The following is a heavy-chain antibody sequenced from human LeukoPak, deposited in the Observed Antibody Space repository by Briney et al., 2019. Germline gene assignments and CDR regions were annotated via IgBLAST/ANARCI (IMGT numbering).Heavy chain of an antibody. CDR1: GYTFTSYG. D-gene: IGHD4-17*01. Sequence: ASVKVSCKASGYTFTSYGISWVRQAPGQGLEWMGWISAYNGNTNYAQKLQGRVTMTTDTSTSTAYMELRSLRSDDTAVYYCARRDYSDYYYYYYMDVWGKGTTVTVSS. V-gene: IGHV1-18*01. CDR3: ARRDYSDYYYYYYMDV. J-gene: IGHJ6*03. CDR2: ISAYNGNT.